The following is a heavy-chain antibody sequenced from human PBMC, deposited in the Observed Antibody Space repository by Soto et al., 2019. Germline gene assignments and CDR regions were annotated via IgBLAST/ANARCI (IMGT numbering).Heavy chain of an antibody. J-gene: IGHJ4*02. CDR1: GFTVSSNY. CDR3: ARGLPRYFDWLTPPFDY. V-gene: IGHV3-66*01. D-gene: IGHD3-9*01. Sequence: PGGSLILSCAASGFTVSSNYMSWVRQAPGKGLEWVSVIYSGGSTYYADSVKGRFTISRDNSKNTLYLQMNSLRAEDTAVYYCARGLPRYFDWLTPPFDYWGQGTLVTVSS. CDR2: IYSGGST.